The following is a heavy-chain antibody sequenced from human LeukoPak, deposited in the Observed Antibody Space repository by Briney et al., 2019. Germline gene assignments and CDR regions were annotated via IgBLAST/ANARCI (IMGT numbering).Heavy chain of an antibody. CDR3: ARDLTGTYYNY. Sequence: GSLRLSCAASGFTFSDHYMDWVRQAPGKGLEWVGGSRNKANSYTTEYAAAVKGRFTISEDDSKNSRYLEMNSLKTEDTAVYFCARDLTGTYYNYWGQGTLVTVSS. D-gene: IGHD3-9*01. V-gene: IGHV3-72*01. J-gene: IGHJ4*02. CDR2: SRNKANSYTT. CDR1: GFTFSDHY.